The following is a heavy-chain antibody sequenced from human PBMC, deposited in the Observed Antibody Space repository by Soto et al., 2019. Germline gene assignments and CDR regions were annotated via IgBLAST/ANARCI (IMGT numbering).Heavy chain of an antibody. CDR2: IWYDGSNK. Sequence: QVQLVESGGGVVQPGRSLRLSCAASGFTFSSYGMHWVRQAPGKGLEWVAVIWYDGSNKYYADSVKGRFTISRDNSKNVLYLEMNSLRAEDTAVYYCARRSSNSWCFDYWGQGTLVTVSS. J-gene: IGHJ4*02. CDR1: GFTFSSYG. CDR3: ARRSSNSWCFDY. V-gene: IGHV3-33*01. D-gene: IGHD6-13*01.